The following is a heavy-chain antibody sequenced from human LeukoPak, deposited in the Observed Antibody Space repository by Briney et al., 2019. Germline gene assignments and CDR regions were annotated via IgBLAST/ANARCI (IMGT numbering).Heavy chain of an antibody. J-gene: IGHJ5*02. V-gene: IGHV4-39*01. D-gene: IGHD2-21*02. CDR3: ARLGPWVTPLSGFDP. CDR1: GGSISSSSYY. Sequence: SESLSLTCTVSGGSISSSSYYWGWIRQPPGKGLEWIGSIYYSGSTYYNPSLKSRVTISIDTSKNQFSLKLSSVTAADTAVYYWARLGPWVTPLSGFDPWGRGPLVPVSS. CDR2: IYYSGST.